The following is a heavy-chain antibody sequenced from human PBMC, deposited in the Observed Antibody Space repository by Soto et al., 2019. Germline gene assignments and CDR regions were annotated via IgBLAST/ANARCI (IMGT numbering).Heavy chain of an antibody. D-gene: IGHD6-19*01. CDR2: ARNKANDYTI. V-gene: IGHV3-72*01. J-gene: IGHJ4*02. CDR1: GFTFSDHH. Sequence: EVQLVESGGGLVQPGGSLRLSCAASGFTFSDHHMDWVRQAPGKGLEWVGRARNKANDYTIAYAASVKGRFTISRDNAKNSLYLQMNSLRAEDTALYYCAKDSRIAVAGTGFDYWGQGTLVTVSS. CDR3: AKDSRIAVAGTGFDY.